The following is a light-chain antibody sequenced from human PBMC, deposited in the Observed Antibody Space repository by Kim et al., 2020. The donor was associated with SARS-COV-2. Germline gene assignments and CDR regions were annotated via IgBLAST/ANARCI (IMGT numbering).Light chain of an antibody. CDR3: QQNQDWSWT. Sequence: EIVMTQSPATLSVSPGERATLSCRASQSVGSDLAWYYQKPGQTPRLLIYRASIRATGTPARFSGSGSGTEFTLTISSLQSEDFAVYYCQQNQDWSWTFGEGTKVEIK. CDR2: RAS. J-gene: IGKJ1*01. V-gene: IGKV3-15*01. CDR1: QSVGSD.